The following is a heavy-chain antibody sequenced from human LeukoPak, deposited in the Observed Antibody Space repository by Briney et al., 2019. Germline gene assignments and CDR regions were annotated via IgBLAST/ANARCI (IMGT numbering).Heavy chain of an antibody. CDR3: ARRYCSSTSCGYYFDY. V-gene: IGHV3-66*01. D-gene: IGHD2-2*01. Sequence: GGSLRLSCAAPGFTVSSNYMSWVRQAPGKGLEWVSEIYSDGSRYYAASVKGRFSISRDNSKNTVYLQMNSLRAEDTAVYYCARRYCSSTSCGYYFDYWGQGTLVTVSS. J-gene: IGHJ4*02. CDR2: IYSDGSR. CDR1: GFTVSSNY.